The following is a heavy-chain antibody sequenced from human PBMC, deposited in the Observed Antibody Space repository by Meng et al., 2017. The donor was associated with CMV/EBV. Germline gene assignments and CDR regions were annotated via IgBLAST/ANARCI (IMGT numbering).Heavy chain of an antibody. Sequence: SETLSLTCTVSGGSISSSSYYWGWIRQPPGKGLEWIGSIYYSGSTYYNPSLKSRVTISVDTSKNQFSLKLSSVTAAYTAVYYCARGDYSNSHDYWGQGTLVTVSS. V-gene: IGHV4-39*07. D-gene: IGHD4-11*01. CDR1: GGSISSSSYY. CDR3: ARGDYSNSHDY. CDR2: IYYSGST. J-gene: IGHJ4*02.